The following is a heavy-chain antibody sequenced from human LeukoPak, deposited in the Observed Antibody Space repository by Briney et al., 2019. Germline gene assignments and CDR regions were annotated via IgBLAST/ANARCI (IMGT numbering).Heavy chain of an antibody. CDR1: GYTFTSYG. CDR3: ARSHKLEPALEH. J-gene: IGHJ1*01. D-gene: IGHD1-1*01. CDR2: ISAYNGNT. Sequence: ASVKVSCKASGYTFTSYGISWVRQAPGQGLEWMGWISAYNGNTNYAQKLQGRVTMTTDTSTSTAYMELRSLRSDGTAVYYCARSHKLEPALEHWGQGTLVTVSS. V-gene: IGHV1-18*01.